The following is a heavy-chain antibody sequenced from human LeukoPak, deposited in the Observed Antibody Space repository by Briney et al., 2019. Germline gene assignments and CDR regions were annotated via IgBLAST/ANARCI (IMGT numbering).Heavy chain of an antibody. CDR2: IIPIFGTA. Sequence: SVKVSCKASGGTFSSYAISWVRQAPGEGLEWMGGIIPIFGTANYAQKFQGRVTITADKSTSTAYMELSSLRSEDTAVYYCAGADVRGIDYWGQGTLVTVSS. CDR3: AGADVRGIDY. D-gene: IGHD3-10*01. V-gene: IGHV1-69*06. J-gene: IGHJ4*02. CDR1: GGTFSSYA.